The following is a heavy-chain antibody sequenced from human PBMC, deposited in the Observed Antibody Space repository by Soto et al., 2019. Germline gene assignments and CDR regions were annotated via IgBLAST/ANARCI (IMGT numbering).Heavy chain of an antibody. CDR1: GGSISSGGYS. CDR3: ARRDYYGSGSYYNDY. D-gene: IGHD3-10*01. J-gene: IGHJ4*02. Sequence: SETLSLTCAVSGGSISSGGYSWSWIRQPPGKGLEWIGDIYHSGSTYYNPSLKSRVTISIDTSKNHFSLRLSSVTAADTAVYYCARRDYYGSGSYYNDYWGQGTLVT. CDR2: IYHSGST. V-gene: IGHV4-30-2*02.